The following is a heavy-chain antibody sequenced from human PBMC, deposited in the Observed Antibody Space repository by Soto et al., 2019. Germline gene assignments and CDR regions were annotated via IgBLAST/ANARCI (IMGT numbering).Heavy chain of an antibody. CDR1: GFSLSTSGVG. D-gene: IGHD3-9*01. V-gene: IGHV2-5*01. CDR3: ARTRYYDILTGAFDI. CDR2: IYWYDDK. Sequence: QITLKESGPTLVKPTQTLTLTCTFSGFSLSTSGVGVGWIRQPPGKALEWLALIYWYDDKRYSPALKSRLTITKDTTKYQVVLTMTNMDPVDTATYYCARTRYYDILTGAFDIWGQGTMVTVSS. J-gene: IGHJ3*02.